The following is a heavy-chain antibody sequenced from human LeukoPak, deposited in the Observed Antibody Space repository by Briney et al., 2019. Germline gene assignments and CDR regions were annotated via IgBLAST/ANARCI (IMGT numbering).Heavy chain of an antibody. J-gene: IGHJ6*03. CDR2: IYPGYSDT. Sequence: VESLMISCKGSGYSFTSYWMGWVRQMPGKGLEGMGIIYPGYSDTRYSPSFQGQVTISADKSISTAYLQWGSLKASDTAMYYCASGIPDMDVWGKGTTVTVSS. CDR3: ASGIPDMDV. D-gene: IGHD1-26*01. V-gene: IGHV5-51*01. CDR1: GYSFTSYW.